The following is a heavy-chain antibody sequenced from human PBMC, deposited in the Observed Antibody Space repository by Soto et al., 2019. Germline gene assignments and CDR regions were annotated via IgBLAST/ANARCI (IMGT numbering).Heavy chain of an antibody. J-gene: IGHJ6*02. CDR2: IRSETFGGTA. CDR3: TRGGIDVVVPAAQGFFYYGMDV. D-gene: IGHD2-2*01. Sequence: PGKGLEWVAFIRSETFGGTADYAASVKGRFTVSRDDSKRITYLQMSSLKSEDTAVYFCTRGGIDVVVPAAQGFFYYGMDVWGQGTTVTVSS. V-gene: IGHV3-49*02.